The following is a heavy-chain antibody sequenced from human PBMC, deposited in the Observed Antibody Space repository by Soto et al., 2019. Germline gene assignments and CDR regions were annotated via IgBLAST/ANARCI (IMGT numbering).Heavy chain of an antibody. J-gene: IGHJ5*02. D-gene: IGHD6-19*01. CDR1: GYTFTGYY. CDR2: INPNSGGT. Sequence: ASVKVSCKASGYTFTGYYMHGVRQAPGQGLEWMGWINPNSGGTNYAQKFQGRVTMTRDTSISTAYMELSRLRSDDTAVYYCARPYSSGWSNWFDPWGQGTLVTVSS. V-gene: IGHV1-2*02. CDR3: ARPYSSGWSNWFDP.